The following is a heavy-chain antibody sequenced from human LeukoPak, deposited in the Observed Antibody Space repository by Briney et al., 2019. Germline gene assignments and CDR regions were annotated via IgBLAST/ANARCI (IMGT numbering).Heavy chain of an antibody. D-gene: IGHD5-12*01. V-gene: IGHV3-23*01. CDR1: GFTFSSYA. J-gene: IGHJ6*02. Sequence: GGSLRLSCAASGFTFSSYAMSWVRQAPGKGLEWVSAISGSGGSTYYADSVKGRFTISRDNSENTLYLQMNSLRAEDTAVYYCARGVTTIPYYYYYYGMDVWGQGTTVTVSS. CDR2: ISGSGGST. CDR3: ARGVTTIPYYYYYYGMDV.